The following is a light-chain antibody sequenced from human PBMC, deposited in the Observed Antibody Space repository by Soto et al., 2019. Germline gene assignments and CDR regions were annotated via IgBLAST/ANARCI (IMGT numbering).Light chain of an antibody. Sequence: QSALTQPASVSGSPGQSITISCTGTSSDVGGYNYVSWYQQHPGKSPKLMIYDVSNRPSGVSNRFSGSKSGNTASQTISGLQAEDEADYYCSSYTSSSTLEAFGTGTKLTVL. CDR3: SSYTSSSTLEA. CDR1: SSDVGGYNY. V-gene: IGLV2-14*01. J-gene: IGLJ1*01. CDR2: DVS.